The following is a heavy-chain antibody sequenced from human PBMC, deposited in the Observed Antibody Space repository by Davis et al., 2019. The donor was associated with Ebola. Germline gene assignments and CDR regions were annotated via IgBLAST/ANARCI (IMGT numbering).Heavy chain of an antibody. CDR3: ARGTGAVTTYAFDI. D-gene: IGHD4-17*01. Sequence: SETLSLTCAVYGGSFSGYYWSWIRQPPGKGLEWIGEINHSGSTNYNPSLKSRVTISVDTSKNQVSLKLDSVTAADTAVYYCARGTGAVTTYAFDIWGQGTTVTVSS. J-gene: IGHJ3*02. CDR2: INHSGST. CDR1: GGSFSGYY. V-gene: IGHV4-34*01.